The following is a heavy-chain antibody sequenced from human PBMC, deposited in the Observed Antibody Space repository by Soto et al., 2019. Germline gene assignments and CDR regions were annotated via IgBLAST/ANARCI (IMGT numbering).Heavy chain of an antibody. D-gene: IGHD3-10*01. Sequence: ASVKVCCKESVYTXXXXXXXXXXXXXGQGLEWMGIINPSGGSTSYAQKFQGRVTMTRDTSTSTVYMELSSLRSEDTAVYYCARGRGLTNRGYFDYWGQGTLVTVSS. CDR1: VYTXXXXX. J-gene: IGHJ4*02. CDR3: ARGRGLTNRGYFDY. CDR2: INPSGGST. V-gene: IGHV1-46*01.